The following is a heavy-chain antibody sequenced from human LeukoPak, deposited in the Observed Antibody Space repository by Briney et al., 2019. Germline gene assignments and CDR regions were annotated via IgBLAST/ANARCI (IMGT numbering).Heavy chain of an antibody. CDR2: ISGSGGST. D-gene: IGHD5-18*01. Sequence: GGSLRLSCAASGFTFSSYAMSWVRQAPGKGLEWVSAISGSGGSTYYADSVKGRFTISRDNSKNTLYLQMNSLRAEDTAVYYCANNLPSLHSYGPPGAYWGQGTLVTVSS. J-gene: IGHJ4*02. V-gene: IGHV3-23*01. CDR3: ANNLPSLHSYGPPGAY. CDR1: GFTFSSYA.